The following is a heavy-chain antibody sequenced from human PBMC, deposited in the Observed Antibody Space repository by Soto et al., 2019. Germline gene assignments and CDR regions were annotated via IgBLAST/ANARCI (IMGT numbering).Heavy chain of an antibody. CDR1: GFTFSGSA. V-gene: IGHV3-73*01. CDR3: TRLLRYGDEDV. CDR2: IRSKANSYAT. D-gene: IGHD4-17*01. Sequence: EVQLVESGGGLVQPGGSLKLSCAASGFTFSGSAMHGVRQASGKGLEWVGRIRSKANSYATAYAASVKGRFTISRDDSKNTEYLQMNSLKTEDTAVYYCTRLLRYGDEDVWGQGTTVTVSS. J-gene: IGHJ6*02.